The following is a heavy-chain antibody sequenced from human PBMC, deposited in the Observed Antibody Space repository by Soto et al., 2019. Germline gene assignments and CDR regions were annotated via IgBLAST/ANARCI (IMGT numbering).Heavy chain of an antibody. CDR2: ISSSSSYI. CDR3: ARAQYQLLDFDY. J-gene: IGHJ4*02. V-gene: IGHV3-21*01. Sequence: GGSLRLSCAASGFTFSSYSMNWVRQAPGKGLEWVSSISSSSSYIYYADSVKGRFTISRDNAKNSLYLQMNSLRAEDTAVYYCARAQYQLLDFDYWGQGTLVTVSS. CDR1: GFTFSSYS. D-gene: IGHD2-2*01.